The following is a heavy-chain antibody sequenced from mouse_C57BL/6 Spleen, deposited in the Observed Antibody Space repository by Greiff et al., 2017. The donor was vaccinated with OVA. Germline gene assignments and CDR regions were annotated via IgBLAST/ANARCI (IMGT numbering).Heavy chain of an antibody. Sequence: EVKLVESGGGLVQPGGSLSLSCAASGFTFTDYYMSWVRQPPGKALEWLGFIRNKANGYTTEYSASVKGRFTISRDNSQSSLYLQMNALRAEDSATYYCARRANWVFDYWGQGTTLTVSS. D-gene: IGHD4-1*01. V-gene: IGHV7-3*01. CDR2: IRNKANGYTT. CDR1: GFTFTDYY. J-gene: IGHJ2*01. CDR3: ARRANWVFDY.